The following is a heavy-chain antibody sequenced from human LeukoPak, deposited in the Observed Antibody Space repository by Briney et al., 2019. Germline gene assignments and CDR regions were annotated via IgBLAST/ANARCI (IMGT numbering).Heavy chain of an antibody. J-gene: IGHJ4*02. CDR2: ISGSGGST. CDR1: RITFSSHA. D-gene: IGHD3-22*01. V-gene: IGHV3-23*01. CDR3: AKDRPNYHESNGDYYRRNGDY. Sequence: GGSLRLFCVTTRITFSSHALMSVRQASGQGLEWVTAISGSGGSTYYTDPVKGRFTISRDNSKNTLYLQMNSLRAEDTAVYYCAKDRPNYHESNGDYYRRNGDYWGQGTLVTVSS.